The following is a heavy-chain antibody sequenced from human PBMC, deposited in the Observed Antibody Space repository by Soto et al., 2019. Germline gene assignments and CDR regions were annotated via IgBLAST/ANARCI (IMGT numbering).Heavy chain of an antibody. J-gene: IGHJ4*02. CDR3: ARDKSPYSSGWHNRHFDY. D-gene: IGHD6-19*01. CDR2: ISYDGSNK. V-gene: IGHV3-30-3*01. CDR1: GFTFSSYA. Sequence: QVQLVESGGGVVQPGRSLRLSCAASGFTFSSYAMHWVRPAPGKGLEWVAVISYDGSNKYYADSVKGRFTISRDNSKNTLDMQMNSLRAEDTAVYYCARDKSPYSSGWHNRHFDYWGQGTLVTVSS.